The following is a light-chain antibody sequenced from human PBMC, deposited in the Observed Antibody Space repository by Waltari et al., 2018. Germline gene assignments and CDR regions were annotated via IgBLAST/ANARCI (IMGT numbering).Light chain of an antibody. Sequence: SRQLPGRATKLRIFGVKQRPSGVPARFSGSKSGTSASLAIRGLRSEDEADYYCATWDDRLTAVFGGGTKLTVL. V-gene: IGLV1-47*02. CDR3: ATWDDRLTAV. CDR2: GVK. J-gene: IGLJ2*01.